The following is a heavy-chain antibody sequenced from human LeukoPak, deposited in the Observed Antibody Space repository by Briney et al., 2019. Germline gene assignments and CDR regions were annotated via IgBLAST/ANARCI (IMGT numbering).Heavy chain of an antibody. V-gene: IGHV3-15*01. J-gene: IGHJ4*02. CDR3: TTGITMVRGVIHLIDY. CDR1: GFTFSNAW. Sequence: GGSLRLACAASGFTFSNAWMSWVRQAPGKGMEWVGRIKSKTDGGTTDYAAPVKGRFTISRDDSKNTLYLQMNSLKTEDTAVYYCTTGITMVRGVIHLIDYWGQGTLVTVSS. CDR2: IKSKTDGGTT. D-gene: IGHD3-10*01.